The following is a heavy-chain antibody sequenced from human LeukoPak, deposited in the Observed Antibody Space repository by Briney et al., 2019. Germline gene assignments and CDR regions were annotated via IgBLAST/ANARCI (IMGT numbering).Heavy chain of an antibody. D-gene: IGHD2-8*01. CDR2: IYPGDSDT. J-gene: IGHJ5*02. Sequence: GESLQISCAGSGYSFTSYWIAWARPMPGKGLAWMGTIYPGDSDTRYSLSFQGRVTISAEKSISTAYLQWSSLKASDTAMYYCARLRQRAQNCTNGVCSPNWFDPWGQGTLVTVSS. CDR1: GYSFTSYW. CDR3: ARLRQRAQNCTNGVCSPNWFDP. V-gene: IGHV5-51*01.